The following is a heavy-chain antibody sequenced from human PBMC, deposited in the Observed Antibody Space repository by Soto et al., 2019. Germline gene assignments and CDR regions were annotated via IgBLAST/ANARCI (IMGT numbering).Heavy chain of an antibody. CDR1: GYRFTSYW. CDR3: ARLGPSTIDY. Sequence: PGESLKISCEGSGYRFTSYWIAWVRQVPGKGLEWMGIIYPGDSNTRYSPSLQSQVTMSADKSISTAYLEWSSLMDSDSAMYYCARLGPSTIDYWGQGTLVNVSS. J-gene: IGHJ4*02. D-gene: IGHD2-2*01. V-gene: IGHV5-51*01. CDR2: IYPGDSNT.